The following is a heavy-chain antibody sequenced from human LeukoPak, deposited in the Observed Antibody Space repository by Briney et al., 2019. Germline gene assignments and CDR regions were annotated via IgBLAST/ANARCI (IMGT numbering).Heavy chain of an antibody. CDR1: GFTVSSNY. CDR3: AQDRAWIEFYF. CDR2: IYSGGST. V-gene: IGHV3-53*01. J-gene: IGHJ4*02. Sequence: PGGSLRLSCAASGFTVSSNYMSWVRQAPGKGLEWVSVIYSGGSTDYADSVKGRFTISRDNSKNTMYLQMNSLRAEDTAVYYCAQDRAWIEFYFWGQGTLVTVSS. D-gene: IGHD5-12*01.